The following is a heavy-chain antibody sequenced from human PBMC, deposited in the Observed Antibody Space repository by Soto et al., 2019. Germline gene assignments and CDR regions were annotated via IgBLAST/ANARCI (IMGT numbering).Heavy chain of an antibody. J-gene: IGHJ4*01. CDR3: ARDSGYGSGASVNHYLDY. Sequence: SETLSLTCTVSGGSISSSSYYWGWIRQPPGKGLEWIGSIYYSGSTYYNPSLKSRVTISVDTSKNQFSLKLSSVTAADTAVYYCARDSGYGSGASVNHYLDYWGHGTLVTVSS. D-gene: IGHD3-10*01. CDR1: GGSISSSSYY. V-gene: IGHV4-39*02. CDR2: IYYSGST.